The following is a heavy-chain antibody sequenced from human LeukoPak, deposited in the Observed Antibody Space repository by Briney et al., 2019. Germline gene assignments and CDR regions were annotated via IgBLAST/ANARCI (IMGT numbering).Heavy chain of an antibody. J-gene: IGHJ4*02. V-gene: IGHV1-18*01. D-gene: IGHD2-2*01. Sequence: ASVKVSCKASGYTFTSYGISWVRQAPGQGLEWMGWISAYNGNTNYAQKLQGRVTMTTDTSTSTAYMELRSLRSDDTAVYYCARDGRYCSSTSCPAEGDFDYWGQGTLVTVSS. CDR3: ARDGRYCSSTSCPAEGDFDY. CDR2: ISAYNGNT. CDR1: GYTFTSYG.